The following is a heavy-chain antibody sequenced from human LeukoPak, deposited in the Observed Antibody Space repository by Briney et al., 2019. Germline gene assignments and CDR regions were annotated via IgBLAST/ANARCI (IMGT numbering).Heavy chain of an antibody. CDR1: GFTFSSYS. J-gene: IGHJ6*03. CDR3: ARDSTQLADRQLKGIRGVGHYYYYMDV. D-gene: IGHD6-13*01. CDR2: ISSSSSTI. V-gene: IGHV3-48*01. Sequence: GGSLRLSCAASGFTFSSYSMNWVRQAPGKGLEWVSYISSSSSTIYYADSVKGRFTISRDNAKNSLSLQMNSLRAEDTAVYYCARDSTQLADRQLKGIRGVGHYYYYMDVWGKGTTVTVSS.